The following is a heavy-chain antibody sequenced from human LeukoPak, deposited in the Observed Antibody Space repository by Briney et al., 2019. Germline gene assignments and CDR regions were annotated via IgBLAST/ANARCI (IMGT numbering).Heavy chain of an antibody. J-gene: IGHJ3*02. Sequence: ASVKVSCKASGYTFTSYGISWVRQAPGQRLEWMGWINAGNGNTKYSQKFQGRVTITRDTSTSTAYMELSSLRSEDTAVYYCASGGGYCGGDCYDAFDIWGQGTMVTVSS. CDR2: INAGNGNT. CDR3: ASGGGYCGGDCYDAFDI. D-gene: IGHD2-21*02. V-gene: IGHV1-18*01. CDR1: GYTFTSYG.